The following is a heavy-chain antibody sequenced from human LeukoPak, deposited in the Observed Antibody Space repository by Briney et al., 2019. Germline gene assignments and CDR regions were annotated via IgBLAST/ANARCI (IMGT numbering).Heavy chain of an antibody. CDR1: GYTFTNYA. CDR3: AREGTPIHLWLQMVADNIYFDY. Sequence: GASVKVSCKASGYTFTNYAMHWVRQAPGQRLEWVGWINADNGNTQYSQELQGRVTITRDSSASTVYMELSSLRSDDMAVYYCAREGTPIHLWLQMVADNIYFDYWGQGTLVTVSS. J-gene: IGHJ4*02. CDR2: INADNGNT. V-gene: IGHV1-3*03. D-gene: IGHD5-18*01.